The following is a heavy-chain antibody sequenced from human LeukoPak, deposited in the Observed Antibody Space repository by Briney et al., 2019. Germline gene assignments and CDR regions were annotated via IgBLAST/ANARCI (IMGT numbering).Heavy chain of an antibody. CDR1: GYTFTSYG. D-gene: IGHD6-19*01. Sequence: ASVKVSCKASGYTFTSYGISWVRQAPGQGLEGMGWISAYNGNTNYAQKLQGRVTMTTDTSTSTAYMELRSLRSDDTAVYYCARVEAVAGTGDYWGQGTLVTVSS. CDR2: ISAYNGNT. V-gene: IGHV1-18*01. CDR3: ARVEAVAGTGDY. J-gene: IGHJ4*02.